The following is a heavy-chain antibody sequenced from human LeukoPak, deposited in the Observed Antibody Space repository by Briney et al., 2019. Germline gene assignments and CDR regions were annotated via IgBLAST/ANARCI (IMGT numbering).Heavy chain of an antibody. Sequence: SETLSLTCTVSGXSITNYWWSWIRQPPGRGLEWIGYIYYSGSTTNYNPSLRGRATISVDASKNQFSLRLRSVTAADTAVYYCARVGDWNDLVYWGQGTLVSVSS. CDR1: GXSITNYW. D-gene: IGHD1-1*01. V-gene: IGHV4-59*01. CDR3: ARVGDWNDLVY. J-gene: IGHJ4*02. CDR2: IYYSGSTT.